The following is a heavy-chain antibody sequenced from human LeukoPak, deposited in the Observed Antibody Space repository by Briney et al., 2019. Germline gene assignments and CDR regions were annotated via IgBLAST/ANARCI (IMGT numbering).Heavy chain of an antibody. V-gene: IGHV4-61*01. Sequence: PSETLSPTCTVSGGSVTSGTYDWNWIRQPPGKALEWIGRIYSSGDTNYNASLKSRLSISLDTSKNQFSLNLHSVTAADTAVYYCARQFAYWGQGTLVTVSS. CDR3: ARQFAY. CDR1: GGSVTSGTYD. CDR2: IYSSGDT. J-gene: IGHJ4*02.